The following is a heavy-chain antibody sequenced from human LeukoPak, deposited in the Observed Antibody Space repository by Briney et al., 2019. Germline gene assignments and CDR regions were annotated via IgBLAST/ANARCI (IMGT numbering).Heavy chain of an antibody. Sequence: SETLSLTCAVDGTSFSGYYWSWIRQPPGKGLEWIGEISHSGGTTYNPSLKSRVTISVDTPKKQFSLKLTSVTAADTAVYYCAIPPTGYSSGWYVYWGQGTLVTVSS. CDR3: AIPPTGYSSGWYVY. CDR1: GTSFSGYY. J-gene: IGHJ4*02. CDR2: ISHSGGT. V-gene: IGHV4-34*01. D-gene: IGHD6-19*01.